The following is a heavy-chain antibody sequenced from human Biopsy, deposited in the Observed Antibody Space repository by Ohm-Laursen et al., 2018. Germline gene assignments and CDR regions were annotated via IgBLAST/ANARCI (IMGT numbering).Heavy chain of an antibody. CDR1: GGSISNNNYY. D-gene: IGHD3-22*01. V-gene: IGHV4-39*01. J-gene: IGHJ3*02. CDR3: GRREVVITHDAFDT. CDR2: IFYRGST. Sequence: PSDTLSLTCTVSGGSISNNNYYWGWIRQPPGKGLEWIGSIFYRGSTHYKPSLKSRVNMSVDTSKNQFSLKLNSVTAADTAVYYCGRREVVITHDAFDTWGQGTMVTVSS.